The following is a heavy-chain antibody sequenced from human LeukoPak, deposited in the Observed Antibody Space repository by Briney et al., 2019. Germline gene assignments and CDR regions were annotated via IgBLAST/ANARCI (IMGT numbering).Heavy chain of an antibody. J-gene: IGHJ4*02. D-gene: IGHD2-2*01. V-gene: IGHV3-9*01. CDR3: AKEYCSSTSCYSLDY. CDR2: ISWNSGSI. Sequence: GGSLRLSCAASGFTFDDYAMHWVRQAPGKGLEWVSGISWNSGSIGYADSVKGRFTISRDNAKNSLYLQMNSLRAEDTALYYCAKEYCSSTSCYSLDYWGQGTLVTVSS. CDR1: GFTFDDYA.